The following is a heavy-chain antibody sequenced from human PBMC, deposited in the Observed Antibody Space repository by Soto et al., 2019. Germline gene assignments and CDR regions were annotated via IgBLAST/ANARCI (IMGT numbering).Heavy chain of an antibody. V-gene: IGHV3-7*03. CDR1: GFTFSSYW. Sequence: GGSLRLPCAASGFTFSSYWMSWVRQAPGKGLEWVANMKQDGSEKYYVDSVKGRFTISRDDAKNSLYLQMNSLRAEDTAVYYCARAPSGEEEDYWGQGALVTVSS. D-gene: IGHD1-26*01. J-gene: IGHJ4*02. CDR2: MKQDGSEK. CDR3: ARAPSGEEEDY.